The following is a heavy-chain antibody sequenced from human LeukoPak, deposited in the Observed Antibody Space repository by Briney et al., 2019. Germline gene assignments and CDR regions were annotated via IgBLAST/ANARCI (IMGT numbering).Heavy chain of an antibody. D-gene: IGHD5-24*01. CDR2: ISAYNGNT. Sequence: GASVKVSCKASGYTFTSYVISWVRQAPGQGLEWMGWISAYNGNTNYAQKLQGRVTMTRDTSISTAYMELSRLRSDDTAVYYCARWLQDSYYYYYYMDVWGKGTTVTISS. J-gene: IGHJ6*03. V-gene: IGHV1-18*01. CDR1: GYTFTSYV. CDR3: ARWLQDSYYYYYYMDV.